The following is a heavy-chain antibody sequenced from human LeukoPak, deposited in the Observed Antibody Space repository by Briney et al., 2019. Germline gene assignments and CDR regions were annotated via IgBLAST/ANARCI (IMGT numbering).Heavy chain of an antibody. V-gene: IGHV4-30-2*01. J-gene: IGHJ4*02. Sequence: SETLSLTCAVSGGSISSGGYSWSWIRQPPGKGLEWIGYIYHSGSTYYNPSLKSRVTISVDRSKNQFPLKLSSVTAADTAVYYCARGGSSWYWDYWGQGTLVTVSS. D-gene: IGHD6-13*01. CDR3: ARGGSSWYWDY. CDR2: IYHSGST. CDR1: GGSISSGGYS.